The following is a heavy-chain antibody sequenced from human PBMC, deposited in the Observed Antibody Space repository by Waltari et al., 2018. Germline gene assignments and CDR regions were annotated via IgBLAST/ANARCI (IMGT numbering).Heavy chain of an antibody. CDR3: ARVSPITMVRGVIPHYYYYGMDV. D-gene: IGHD3-10*01. J-gene: IGHJ6*02. V-gene: IGHV4-34*01. CDR2: INHSGST. Sequence: QVQLQQWGAGLLKPSETLSLTCAVYGGSFSGYYWSWIRQPPGKGLEWIGEINHSGSTNHNPSLKSRVTISVDTAKNQFSLKLSSVTAADTAVYYCARVSPITMVRGVIPHYYYYGMDVWGQGTTVTVSS. CDR1: GGSFSGYY.